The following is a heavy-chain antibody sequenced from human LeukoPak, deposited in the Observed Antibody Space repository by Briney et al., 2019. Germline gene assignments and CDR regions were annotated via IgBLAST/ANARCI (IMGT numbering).Heavy chain of an antibody. CDR3: AELGITMIGGV. CDR1: GSTFSSYS. V-gene: IGHV3-21*01. J-gene: IGHJ6*04. CDR2: ISSSSSYI. D-gene: IGHD3-10*02. Sequence: GGSLRLSCAASGSTFSSYSMNWVRQAPGEGLEWVSSISSSSSYIYYADSVKGRFTISRDNAKNSLYLQMNSLRAEDTAVYYCAELGITMIGGVWGEGTTVTISS.